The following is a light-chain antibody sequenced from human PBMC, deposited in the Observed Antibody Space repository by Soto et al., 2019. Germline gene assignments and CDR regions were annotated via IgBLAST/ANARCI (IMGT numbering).Light chain of an antibody. Sequence: EIVLTQSPATLSLSPGESAALSCRASQSVASHLAWYQQKPGQPPRLLIYDASNRATGVPARFSGSGSGTDFTLTLSSLEPEDFAVYHCQQRHNLLLPFGGGTKVDI. CDR3: QQRHNLLLP. J-gene: IGKJ4*01. CDR2: DAS. V-gene: IGKV3-11*01. CDR1: QSVASH.